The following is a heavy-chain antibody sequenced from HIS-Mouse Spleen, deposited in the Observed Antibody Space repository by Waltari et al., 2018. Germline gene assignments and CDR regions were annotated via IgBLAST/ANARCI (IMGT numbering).Heavy chain of an antibody. V-gene: IGHV3-30-3*01. CDR2: KSYDGSNK. D-gene: IGHD6-6*01. CDR1: GFTFSSYA. CDR3: ARDTKYSSSYYFDY. J-gene: IGHJ4*02. Sequence: QVQLVESGGGVVQPGRSLRLSCAASGFTFSSYAMHWVRPAPGKVLEWVAFKSYDGSNKYYADSVKGRFTISRDNSKNTLYLQMNSLRAEDTAVYYCARDTKYSSSYYFDYWGQGTLVTVSS.